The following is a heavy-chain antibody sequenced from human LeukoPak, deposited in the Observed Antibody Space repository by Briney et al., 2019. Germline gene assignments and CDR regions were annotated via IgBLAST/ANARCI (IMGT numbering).Heavy chain of an antibody. CDR2: ISGSGGST. Sequence: GGSLRLSCAADGFTFSNYAMTWVRQAPGKGLEWVSGISGSGGSTYYADFVKGRFTISRDNSKSTLYLQMNSLRAEDTAVYYCAKTLSYSSGWVYWGQGTLVTVSS. CDR1: GFTFSNYA. J-gene: IGHJ4*02. D-gene: IGHD6-19*01. V-gene: IGHV3-23*01. CDR3: AKTLSYSSGWVY.